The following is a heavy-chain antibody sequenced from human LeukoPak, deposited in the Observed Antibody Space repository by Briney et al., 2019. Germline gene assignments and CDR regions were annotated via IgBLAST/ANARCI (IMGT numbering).Heavy chain of an antibody. V-gene: IGHV3-64*01. D-gene: IGHD6-19*01. Sequence: GSLRLSCAASGFTFSRYAMHWVRQAPGKGLEYVSAISSNGGSTYYANSVKGRFTISRDNSKNTLYLQMGSLRAEDMAVYYCARAHSSGWPDDAFDIWGQGTMVTVSS. J-gene: IGHJ3*02. CDR1: GFTFSRYA. CDR2: ISSNGGST. CDR3: ARAHSSGWPDDAFDI.